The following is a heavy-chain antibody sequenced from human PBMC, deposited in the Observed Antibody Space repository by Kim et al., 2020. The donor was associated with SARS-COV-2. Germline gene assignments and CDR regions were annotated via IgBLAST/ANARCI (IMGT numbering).Heavy chain of an antibody. CDR3: ARGYYYGPNNWFDP. Sequence: SETLSLTCTVSGGSISSYYWSWIRQPPGKGLEWIGYIYYSGSTNYNPSLKSRVTISVDTSKNQFSLKLSSVTAADTTVYYCARGYYYGPNNWFDPWGQGTLVTVSS. CDR1: GGSISSYY. D-gene: IGHD3-10*01. CDR2: IYYSGST. J-gene: IGHJ5*02. V-gene: IGHV4-59*01.